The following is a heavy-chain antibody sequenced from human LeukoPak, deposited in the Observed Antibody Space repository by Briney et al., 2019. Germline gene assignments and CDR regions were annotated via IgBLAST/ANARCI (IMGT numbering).Heavy chain of an antibody. CDR1: GYSISSGYY. V-gene: IGHV4-38-2*02. Sequence: SETLSLTCTVSGYSISSGYYWGWIRQPPGKGLEWIGSIYHSGSTYYNPSLKSRVTISVDTSKNQFSLKLSSVTAADTAVYYCARGQWLLRGFDYWGQGTLVTVSS. CDR2: IYHSGST. D-gene: IGHD6-19*01. CDR3: ARGQWLLRGFDY. J-gene: IGHJ4*02.